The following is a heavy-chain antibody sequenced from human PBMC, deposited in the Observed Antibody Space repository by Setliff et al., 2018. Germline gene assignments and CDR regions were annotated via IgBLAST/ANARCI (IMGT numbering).Heavy chain of an antibody. Sequence: GGSLRLSCVPSGFIFSDYHMSWIRQAPGKGLDWVAYISGSGNTIYYADSVKGRFTNSRDKHLLYLQMNSLRAEDTAVYYCARPGGGWRSFDIWGQGTVVTVSS. CDR3: ARPGGGWRSFDI. CDR2: ISGSGNTI. D-gene: IGHD2-15*01. J-gene: IGHJ3*02. CDR1: GFIFSDYH. V-gene: IGHV3-11*04.